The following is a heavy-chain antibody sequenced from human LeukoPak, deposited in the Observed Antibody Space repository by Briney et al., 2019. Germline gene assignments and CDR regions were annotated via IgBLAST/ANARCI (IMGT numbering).Heavy chain of an antibody. J-gene: IGHJ3*02. CDR2: ISGSGGST. Sequence: PGGSLRLSCAASGFTFSSYAMSWVRQAPGKGLEWVSAISGSGGSTYYADSVKGGFTISRDNSKNKLYLQMNSLRAEDTAVYYCAKDPSGSYVPPFAFDIWGQGTMVTVSS. CDR3: AKDPSGSYVPPFAFDI. V-gene: IGHV3-23*01. D-gene: IGHD1-26*01. CDR1: GFTFSSYA.